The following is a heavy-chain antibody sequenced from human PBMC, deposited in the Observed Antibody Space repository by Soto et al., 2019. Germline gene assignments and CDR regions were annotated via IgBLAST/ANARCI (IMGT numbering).Heavy chain of an antibody. Sequence: QVQLVQSGAEVKKPGSSVKVSCKASGGTFSSYTISWVRQAPGQGLEWMGRIIPILGIANYAQKFQGRVTITADKSTSTAYMELSSLRSEDTAVYYWARELYFYGSGSPSPTDYWGQGTLVTVSS. V-gene: IGHV1-69*08. D-gene: IGHD3-10*01. CDR3: ARELYFYGSGSPSPTDY. CDR2: IIPILGIA. CDR1: GGTFSSYT. J-gene: IGHJ4*02.